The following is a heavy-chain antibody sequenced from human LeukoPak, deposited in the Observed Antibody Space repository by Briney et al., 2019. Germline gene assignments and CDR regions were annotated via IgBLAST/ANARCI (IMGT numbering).Heavy chain of an antibody. D-gene: IGHD3-3*01. Sequence: SETLSLTCTVSGGSISSSSYYWGWIRQPPGKGLEWIGSIYYSGSTYYNPSLKSRVTISVDTSKNQFSLKLSSVTAADTAVYYCARRYDFWPLDYYYGMDVWGQGTTVTVSS. CDR3: ARRYDFWPLDYYYGMDV. J-gene: IGHJ6*02. CDR1: GGSISSSSYY. CDR2: IYYSGST. V-gene: IGHV4-39*01.